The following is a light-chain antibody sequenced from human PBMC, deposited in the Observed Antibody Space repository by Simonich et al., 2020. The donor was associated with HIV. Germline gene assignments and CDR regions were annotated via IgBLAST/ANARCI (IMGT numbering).Light chain of an antibody. Sequence: EIVMTQSPATLSMSPGERATPACRASQSVSSYLAWYQHKPGQAPRLLIYGASTRATGIPARFSGSGSGTEFTLTISSMQSEDFAVYYCQQYNKWPPYTFGQGTKLEIK. CDR3: QQYNKWPPYT. CDR2: GAS. J-gene: IGKJ2*01. CDR1: QSVSSY. V-gene: IGKV3-15*01.